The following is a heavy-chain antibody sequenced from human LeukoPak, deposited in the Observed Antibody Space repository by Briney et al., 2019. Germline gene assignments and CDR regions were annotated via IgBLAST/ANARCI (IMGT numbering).Heavy chain of an antibody. CDR1: EYTFTGYY. CDR2: INPNSGGT. CDR3: ARLHYCSSTSCPSIDY. J-gene: IGHJ4*02. D-gene: IGHD2-2*01. V-gene: IGHV1-2*02. Sequence: ASVKVSCKASEYTFTGYYMHWVRQAPGQGLEWMGWINPNSGGTNYAQKFQGRVTMTRDTSISTAYMELSRLRSDDTAVYYCARLHYCSSTSCPSIDYWGQGTPVTVSS.